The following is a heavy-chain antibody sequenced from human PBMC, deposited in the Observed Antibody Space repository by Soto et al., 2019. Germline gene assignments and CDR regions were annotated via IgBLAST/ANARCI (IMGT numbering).Heavy chain of an antibody. CDR2: INAGNGNT. Sequence: GASVKVSCKASGYTFTSYAMHWVRQAPGQRLEWMGWINAGNGNTKYSQKFQGRVTITRDTSASTAYMELSSLRSEDTAVYYCARGGGGGYCSGGSCMEDAFDIWGQGTMVTVSS. J-gene: IGHJ3*02. V-gene: IGHV1-3*01. D-gene: IGHD2-15*01. CDR3: ARGGGGGYCSGGSCMEDAFDI. CDR1: GYTFTSYA.